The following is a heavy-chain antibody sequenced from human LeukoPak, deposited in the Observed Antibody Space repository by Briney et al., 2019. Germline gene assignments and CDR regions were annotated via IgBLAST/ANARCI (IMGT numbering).Heavy chain of an antibody. J-gene: IGHJ4*02. V-gene: IGHV3-7*04. D-gene: IGHD6-19*01. CDR1: GFTFSSYR. CDR3: ARDYSGWYYY. Sequence: PGGSLRLSCAVSGFTFSSYRMSWVRQAPGKGLEWVANIKQDGNEKYYLDSVKGRFTISRDNTKNSLYLQMNSLRAEDTAVYYCARDYSGWYYYWGQGTLVTVSS. CDR2: IKQDGNEK.